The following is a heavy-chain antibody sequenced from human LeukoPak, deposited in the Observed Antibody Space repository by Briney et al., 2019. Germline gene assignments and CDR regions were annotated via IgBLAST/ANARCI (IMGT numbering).Heavy chain of an antibody. V-gene: IGHV4-4*07. Sequence: SETLSLTCTVSGGSISSYYWSWIRQPPGKGLGWIGRIYTSGTITYNPSLKSRVTMSVDTSKNQFSLKLSSVTAADTAVYYCARDSGTTGEVKFDPWGQGTLVTVSS. J-gene: IGHJ5*02. CDR2: IYTSGTI. D-gene: IGHD3-10*01. CDR3: ARDSGTTGEVKFDP. CDR1: GGSISSYY.